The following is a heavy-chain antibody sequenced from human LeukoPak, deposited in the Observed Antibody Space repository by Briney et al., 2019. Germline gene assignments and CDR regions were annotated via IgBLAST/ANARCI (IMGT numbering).Heavy chain of an antibody. Sequence: PSETLSLTCTVSGGSIIGYYWTWIRQPPGKGLEWIGYIYTSGSTNYNPSLKSRVTMSVDMSKNQFSLQLSSVTAADTAVYYCARQSCSSTSCPHRNVFDIWGQGTMVTVSP. V-gene: IGHV4-4*09. CDR2: IYTSGST. CDR3: ARQSCSSTSCPHRNVFDI. CDR1: GGSIIGYY. J-gene: IGHJ3*02. D-gene: IGHD2-2*01.